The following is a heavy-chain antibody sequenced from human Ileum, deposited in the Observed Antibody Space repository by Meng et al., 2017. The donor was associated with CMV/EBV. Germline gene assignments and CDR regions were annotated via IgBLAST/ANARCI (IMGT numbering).Heavy chain of an antibody. CDR2: SSYDGNSQ. J-gene: IGHJ4*02. D-gene: IGHD3-16*01. CDR1: GSIFSSHA. CDR3: TKDGGGFNSSPFDY. V-gene: IGHV3-30*04. Sequence: GASLKFSCAASGSIFSSHAMHWVRQTPGKGLEWVAVSSYDGNSQYYTDSVKGRFTISRDNSDKTPYLQMNSLRADDTALYYWTKDGGGFNSSPFDYWGQGTLVTVSS.